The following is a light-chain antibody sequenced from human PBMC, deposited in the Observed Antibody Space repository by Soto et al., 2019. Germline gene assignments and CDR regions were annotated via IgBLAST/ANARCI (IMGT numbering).Light chain of an antibody. CDR2: EVS. Sequence: QSALTQPPSASGAPGQPVTISCTGTSSDVGGYNYVSWYQQHPGKAPKLMIYEVSKRPSGVPDRFSGSKSGNTASLTVSGLQADDEADYYCSSYAGSSNYVFGTGTKVTVL. CDR3: SSYAGSSNYV. J-gene: IGLJ1*01. CDR1: SSDVGGYNY. V-gene: IGLV2-8*01.